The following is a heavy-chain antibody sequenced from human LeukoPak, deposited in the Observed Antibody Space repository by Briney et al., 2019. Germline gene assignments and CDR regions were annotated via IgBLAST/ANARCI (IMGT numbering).Heavy chain of an antibody. CDR1: GFTFSGSA. Sequence: TGGSLRLSCAASGFTFSGSAMHWVRQASGKGLEWVGRIRSKANSYATAYAASVKGRFTISRDDSKNTAYLQMNSLKTEDTAVYYCTRHRSSGWYNWFDPGAREPWSPSPQ. CDR2: IRSKANSYAT. D-gene: IGHD6-19*01. V-gene: IGHV3-73*01. J-gene: IGHJ5*02. CDR3: TRHRSSGWYNWFDP.